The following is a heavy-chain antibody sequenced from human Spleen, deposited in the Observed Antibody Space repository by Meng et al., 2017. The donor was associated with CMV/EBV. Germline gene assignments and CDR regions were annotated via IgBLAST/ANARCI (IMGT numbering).Heavy chain of an antibody. J-gene: IGHJ5*02. D-gene: IGHD3-3*01. CDR1: GGSINSGDYY. Sequence: LRLSCTVSGGSINSGDYYWSWLRQTPVKGLEWIAYIYYSGSTSYNPSLKRRVTISVDTSKNQSSLTVSSVTAADTAVYYCARTTHYDFWSGYHNWFDPWGQGTLVTVSS. CDR2: IYYSGST. V-gene: IGHV4-30-4*08. CDR3: ARTTHYDFWSGYHNWFDP.